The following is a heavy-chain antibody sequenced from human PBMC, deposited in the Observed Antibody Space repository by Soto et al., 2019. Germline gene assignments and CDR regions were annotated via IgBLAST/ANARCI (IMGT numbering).Heavy chain of an antibody. CDR2: IYSSGST. CDR3: ARGSIATAGFDY. V-gene: IGHV4-31*03. D-gene: IGHD6-13*01. Sequence: SETLSLTCTVSGGSISSGGYYWSWIRQHPGKGLEWIGYIYSSGSTYYNPSLKSRDTISVDTSKNQFSLRLSSVTAGDTAMYYCARGSIATAGFDYWGQGTLVTVSS. J-gene: IGHJ4*02. CDR1: GGSISSGGYY.